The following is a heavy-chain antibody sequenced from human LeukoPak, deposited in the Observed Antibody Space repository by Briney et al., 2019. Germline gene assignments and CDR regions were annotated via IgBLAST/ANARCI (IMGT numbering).Heavy chain of an antibody. CDR2: ISYDGSDK. CDR1: GFTFSSYG. D-gene: IGHD1-26*01. CDR3: AKDRYSGSYARNYYYGMDV. Sequence: GGSLRLSCAASGFTFSSYGMHWVRQAPGRGLEWVAVISYDGSDKYYADSVRGRFTISRDNSKNTLYLQMNSLRAEDTAVYYCAKDRYSGSYARNYYYGMDVWGQGTTVTVSS. V-gene: IGHV3-30*18. J-gene: IGHJ6*02.